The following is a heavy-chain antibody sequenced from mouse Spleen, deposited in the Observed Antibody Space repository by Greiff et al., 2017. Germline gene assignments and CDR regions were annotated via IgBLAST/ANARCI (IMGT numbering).Heavy chain of an antibody. CDR3: ARHYGSSTEFAY. D-gene: IGHD1-1*01. J-gene: IGHJ3*01. V-gene: IGHV5-9-3*01. Sequence: EVKLVESGGGLVKPGGSLKLSCAASGFTFSSYAMSWVRQTPEKRLEWVATISSGGSYTYYPDSVKGRFTISRDNAKNTLYLQMSSLRSEDTAMYYCARHYGSSTEFAYWGQGTLVTVSA. CDR2: ISSGGSYT. CDR1: GFTFSSYA.